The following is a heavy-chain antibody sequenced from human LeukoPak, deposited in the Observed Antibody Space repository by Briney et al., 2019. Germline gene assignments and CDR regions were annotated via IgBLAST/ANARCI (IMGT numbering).Heavy chain of an antibody. J-gene: IGHJ4*02. CDR1: GFTFRIYS. CDR3: ARQKRGITAAGALDY. V-gene: IGHV3-21*01. CDR2: ISSSSDYI. Sequence: PGGSLRLPCAASGFTFRIYSMNWVRQAPGKGLEWVSSISSSSDYIYYADSVKGRFTISRDNAKNSLYLQMNSLRAEDTAVYYCARQKRGITAAGALDYWGQGTLVTVSS. D-gene: IGHD6-13*01.